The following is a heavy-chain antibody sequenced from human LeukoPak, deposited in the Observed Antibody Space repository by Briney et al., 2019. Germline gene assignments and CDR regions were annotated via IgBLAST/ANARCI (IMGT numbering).Heavy chain of an antibody. V-gene: IGHV3-21*01. J-gene: IGHJ4*02. CDR2: ITAIGRYI. Sequence: GGSLRLSCAASGFAFSAYTMNWVRQAPGKGLEWVSSITAIGRYIYYADSVKGRFTISRDNARNSVNLQMNSLRVEDTAVYYCARDRRGVGGTDFDYWGQGTLVTVSS. CDR1: GFAFSAYT. D-gene: IGHD1-1*01. CDR3: ARDRRGVGGTDFDY.